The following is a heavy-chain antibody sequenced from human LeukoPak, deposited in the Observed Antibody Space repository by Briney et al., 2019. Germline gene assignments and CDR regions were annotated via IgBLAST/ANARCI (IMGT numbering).Heavy chain of an antibody. V-gene: IGHV3-48*01. Sequence: PGGSLRLSCAASGFTFSTYSMNWVRQAPGKGLEWVSSITSSSSLINYADSVRGRFTISRDNAKNSLYLQMNSLRPEDTAIYYCAREGYYGSGSPPSLYFDYWGQGTLVTVSS. CDR2: ITSSSSLI. D-gene: IGHD3-10*01. CDR3: AREGYYGSGSPPSLYFDY. J-gene: IGHJ4*02. CDR1: GFTFSTYS.